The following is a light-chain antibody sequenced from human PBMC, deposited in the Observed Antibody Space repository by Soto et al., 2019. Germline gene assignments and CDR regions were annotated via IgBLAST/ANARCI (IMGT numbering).Light chain of an antibody. CDR3: RSFLSAIAFV. V-gene: IGLV2-14*01. J-gene: IGLJ1*01. Sequence: QSALTQPASVSASPGQSITISCTGTSSDIGAYNYISWYQQHPGKAPKLMIYEVTNRPSGISNRFSGSRSGNTASLSISGAQAGEGADFFWRSFLSAIAFVFGTGTKLTVL. CDR1: SSDIGAYNY. CDR2: EVT.